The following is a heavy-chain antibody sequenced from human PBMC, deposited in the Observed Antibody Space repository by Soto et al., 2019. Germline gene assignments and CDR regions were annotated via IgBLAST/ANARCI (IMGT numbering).Heavy chain of an antibody. D-gene: IGHD5-18*01. V-gene: IGHV3-53*02. CDR3: ARDLNTAMIPEAYAYYYGMGV. CDR2: IYSGGST. Sequence: EVQLVETGGGLIQPWGSLRLSCVASGFTVRSSYMSWVRQAPGKGLEWVSIIYSGGSTYYADSVKGRFTISRDNSKNTLYLQMNSLRAADPAVYYCARDLNTAMIPEAYAYYYGMGVWGQGTTVTVSS. J-gene: IGHJ6*02. CDR1: GFTVRSSY.